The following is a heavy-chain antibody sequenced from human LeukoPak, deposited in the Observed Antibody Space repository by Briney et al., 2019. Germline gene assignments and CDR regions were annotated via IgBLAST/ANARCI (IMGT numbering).Heavy chain of an antibody. Sequence: GGCLRLSWAASGFTLSSYWVHWVRQAPGRGRGLVSRIKRDGRSTSYADSVKGRFTIPRVNAKNTLYLQMNSLRAEDTAVYYCARRGTVTTDYWGQGTLVTVSS. CDR1: GFTLSSYW. CDR2: IKRDGRST. V-gene: IGHV3-74*01. J-gene: IGHJ4*02. CDR3: ARRGTVTTDY. D-gene: IGHD4-17*01.